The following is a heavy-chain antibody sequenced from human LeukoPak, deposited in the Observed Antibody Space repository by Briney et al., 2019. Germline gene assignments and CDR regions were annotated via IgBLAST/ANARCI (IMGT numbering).Heavy chain of an antibody. Sequence: PSETLSLTCTVSGVSISSYYWSWVRQPPGKGLEWVGYIYSSGSTNYNPSLKSRVTISIDTSKNQFSLKLSSVTAADAAVYYCARLRDGYNYVLDYWGQGTLVTVSS. D-gene: IGHD5-24*01. V-gene: IGHV4-4*09. J-gene: IGHJ4*02. CDR2: IYSSGST. CDR3: ARLRDGYNYVLDY. CDR1: GVSISSYY.